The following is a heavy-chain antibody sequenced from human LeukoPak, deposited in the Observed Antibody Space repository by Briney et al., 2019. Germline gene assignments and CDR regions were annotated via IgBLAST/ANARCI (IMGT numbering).Heavy chain of an antibody. D-gene: IGHD6-13*01. CDR3: ARVGVFEAAAGQFDY. CDR1: GFTFRSYW. V-gene: IGHV3-74*01. J-gene: IGHJ4*02. Sequence: GGSLRLSCAASGFTFRSYWMHWVRQAPGKGLVWVSRINSDGSSTSYADSVKGRFTISRDNAKNTLYLEMNSLRAEDTAVYYCARVGVFEAAAGQFDYWGQGTLVTASS. CDR2: INSDGSST.